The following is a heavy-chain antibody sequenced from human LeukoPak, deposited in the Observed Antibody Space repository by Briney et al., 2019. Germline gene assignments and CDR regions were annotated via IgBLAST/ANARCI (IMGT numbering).Heavy chain of an antibody. CDR3: ARGVTAASGVFDY. CDR2: ISSSGTNI. Sequence: GGSLRLSCAASGFTFSSYAMNWVRQAPGKGLEWVSYISSSGTNIYYADSVKGRFTISRDNAKNSLYLQLNSLRAEDTAVYYCARGVTAASGVFDYWGQGTLVTVSS. V-gene: IGHV3-48*01. D-gene: IGHD3-10*01. CDR1: GFTFSSYA. J-gene: IGHJ4*02.